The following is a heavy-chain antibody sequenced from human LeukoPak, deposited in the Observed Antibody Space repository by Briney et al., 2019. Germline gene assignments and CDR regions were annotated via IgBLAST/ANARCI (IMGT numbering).Heavy chain of an antibody. Sequence: PSETLSLTCTVSGGSISGYYWSWIRQPPGKGLEWIGYIYYIGSTNYNPSLKSRVTISVDTSKNQFSLKLSSVTAADTAVYYCARDARSLSRFDYWGQGTLVTVSS. CDR3: ARDARSLSRFDY. CDR2: IYYIGST. CDR1: GGSISGYY. D-gene: IGHD6-6*01. J-gene: IGHJ4*02. V-gene: IGHV4-59*01.